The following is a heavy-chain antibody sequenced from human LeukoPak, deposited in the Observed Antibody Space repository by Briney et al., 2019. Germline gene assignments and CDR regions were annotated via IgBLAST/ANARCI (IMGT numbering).Heavy chain of an antibody. D-gene: IGHD3-9*01. CDR3: ARERGHDILTGDYNVRALDY. J-gene: IGHJ4*02. Sequence: GGSLRLSCAASGFTFSSYEMNWVRQAPGKGLEWVSFISMSGANMYYADSVKGRFTFSRDNAKNSLYLQMNSLRADDTAIYYCARERGHDILTGDYNVRALDYWGQGTLVTVSS. V-gene: IGHV3-48*03. CDR1: GFTFSSYE. CDR2: ISMSGANM.